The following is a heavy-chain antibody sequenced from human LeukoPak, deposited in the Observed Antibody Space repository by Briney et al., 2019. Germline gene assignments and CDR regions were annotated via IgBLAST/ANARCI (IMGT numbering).Heavy chain of an antibody. CDR1: GGXIRSYF. Sequence: SETLSLTCTVSGGXIRSYFCTWIRQPAGKGLEWIGLIYTNGSTNYNPSLKSRVTMSVDMSKNQFSLKLNSVTAADTAVYYCARDLIAAAGTQAYYYGTDVWGQGTTVTVSS. CDR2: IYTNGST. D-gene: IGHD6-13*01. V-gene: IGHV4-4*07. J-gene: IGHJ6*02. CDR3: ARDLIAAAGTQAYYYGTDV.